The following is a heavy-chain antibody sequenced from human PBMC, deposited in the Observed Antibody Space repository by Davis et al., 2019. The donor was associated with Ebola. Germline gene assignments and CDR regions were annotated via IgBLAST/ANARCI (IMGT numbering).Heavy chain of an antibody. CDR3: ARDGWQWLVLDY. J-gene: IGHJ4*02. D-gene: IGHD6-19*01. CDR2: ISGSGGST. Sequence: GGSLRLSCAASGFTFSSYAMSWVRQAPGKGLEWVSAISGSGGSTYYADSVKGRFTISRDNSKNSLYLQMNSLRAEDTAVYYCARDGWQWLVLDYWGQGTLVTVSS. CDR1: GFTFSSYA. V-gene: IGHV3-23*01.